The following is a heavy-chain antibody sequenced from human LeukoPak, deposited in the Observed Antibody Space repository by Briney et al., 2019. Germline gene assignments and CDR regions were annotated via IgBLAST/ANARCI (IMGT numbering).Heavy chain of an antibody. V-gene: IGHV3-74*01. CDR1: GFTFSTYS. D-gene: IGHD3/OR15-3a*01. CDR3: ARDRDWLLYGN. CDR2: IKPDGSYA. J-gene: IGHJ4*02. Sequence: GGSLRLSCAASGFTFSTYSMHWVRQAPGKGLVWVSYIKPDGSYAGYADSVKGRFTISRDNAKNTLYLQMNSLRAEDTAVYYCARDRDWLLYGNWGQGTLVTVSS.